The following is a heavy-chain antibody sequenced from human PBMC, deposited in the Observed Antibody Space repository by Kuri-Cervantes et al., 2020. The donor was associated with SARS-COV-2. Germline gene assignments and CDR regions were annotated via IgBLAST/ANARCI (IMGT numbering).Heavy chain of an antibody. J-gene: IGHJ4*02. CDR3: ARDRVGIHDY. CDR2: ISYDGSNK. CDR1: GFTFSSYG. Sequence: GGSLRLSCAASGFTFSSYGMHWVRQAPGKGLEWVAIISYDGSNKYYADSVKGRFTISRDNSKNTLYLQMNSLRAEDTAVYYCARDRVGIHDYWGQGTLVTVSS. V-gene: IGHV3-30*03. D-gene: IGHD6-13*01.